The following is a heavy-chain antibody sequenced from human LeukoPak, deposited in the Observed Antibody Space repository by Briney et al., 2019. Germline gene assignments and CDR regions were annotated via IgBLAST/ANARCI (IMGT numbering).Heavy chain of an antibody. CDR3: DRDTWGPGESKPGLFDY. D-gene: IGHD3-10*01. J-gene: IGHJ4*02. CDR1: GVSISSINW. Sequence: PSGTLSLTCAVSGVSISSINWWSGVRQPPGKGLEWWGGIYHGGSSNYNPSLKSRVTISVDKSKNQFSTTMSSVTAPDTAVYPCDRDTWGPGESKPGLFDYWGQGTLVTVSS. CDR2: IYHGGSS. V-gene: IGHV4-4*02.